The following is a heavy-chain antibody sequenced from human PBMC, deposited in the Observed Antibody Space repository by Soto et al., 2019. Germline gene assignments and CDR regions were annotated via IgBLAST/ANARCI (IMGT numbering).Heavy chain of an antibody. V-gene: IGHV3-53*01. D-gene: IGHD2-15*01. CDR2: IYSGGST. Sequence: PGGSLRLSCAAAGFTVSSNYMSWVRQAPGKGLEWVSVIYSGGSTYYADYVKGRFTISRDNAKNTLYLQMNSLRAEDTAVYYCARDHSGYCSGGSCFYGYYYY. J-gene: IGHJ6*01. CDR3: ARDHSGYCSGGSCFYGYYYY. CDR1: GFTVSSNY.